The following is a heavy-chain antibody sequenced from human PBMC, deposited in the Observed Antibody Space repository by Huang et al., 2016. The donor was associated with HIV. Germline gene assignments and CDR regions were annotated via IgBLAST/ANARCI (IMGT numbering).Heavy chain of an antibody. J-gene: IGHJ4*02. CDR3: AREKGLED. Sequence: QVHLVESGGGVVQPGRSLRLSCAASGFTFSTYTIHWDRQGPGQGLEWVAVISHDGSTKFYAESVKGRTAIARDNSKNMVYLQSYRLRVEDTGVYYCAREKGLEDWGQGTLVTVSS. CDR1: GFTFSTYT. V-gene: IGHV3-30*09. CDR2: ISHDGSTK. D-gene: IGHD1-1*01.